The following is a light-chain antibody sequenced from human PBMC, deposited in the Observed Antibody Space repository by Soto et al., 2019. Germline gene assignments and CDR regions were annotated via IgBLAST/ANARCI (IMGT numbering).Light chain of an antibody. CDR1: QSISTN. J-gene: IGKJ1*01. CDR2: GAS. CDR3: QHYDNWPPRT. Sequence: EIVMTQSPATLSVSPGERATLSCRASQSISTNLAWYQQRPGQAPRLLIYGASTRATGISVRFSGSGSGTEFTLTISSLQSEDVAVYYCQHYDNWPPRTFGQGTKVEIK. V-gene: IGKV3-15*01.